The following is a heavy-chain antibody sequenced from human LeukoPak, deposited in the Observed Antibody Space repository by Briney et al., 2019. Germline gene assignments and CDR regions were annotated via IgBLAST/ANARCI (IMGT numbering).Heavy chain of an antibody. CDR1: VFSFSSYE. D-gene: IGHD2-15*01. CDR2: ISSSGSAI. V-gene: IGHV3-48*03. CDR3: ASKGGFDD. Sequence: PGGSLRLSCAASVFSFSSYEMNWVRQAPGKGLEWVSYISSSGSAIFYADSVKGRFAISRDNAKNSLFLQMNSLRADDTAFYYCASKGGFDDRGQGTLVTVSS. J-gene: IGHJ4*02.